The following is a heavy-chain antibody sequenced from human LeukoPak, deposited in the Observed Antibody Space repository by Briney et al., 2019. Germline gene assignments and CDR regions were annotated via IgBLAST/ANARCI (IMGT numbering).Heavy chain of an antibody. CDR1: GFTFSSYS. J-gene: IGHJ6*03. CDR2: ISSSSSIM. Sequence: GGSLRLSCEASGFTFSSYSMNWVRQAPGKGLEWVSFISSSSSIMYYADSVKGRFTVSRDNAKNSLFLQMNSLRAEDTAVYYCARDRRLHYYYYYYMDVWGKGTTVTVSS. CDR3: ARDRRLHYYYYYYMDV. V-gene: IGHV3-48*01. D-gene: IGHD5-24*01.